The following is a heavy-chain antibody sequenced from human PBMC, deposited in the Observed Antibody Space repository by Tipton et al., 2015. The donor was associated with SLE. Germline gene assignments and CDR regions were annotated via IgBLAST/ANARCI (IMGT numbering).Heavy chain of an antibody. V-gene: IGHV4-38-2*01. CDR2: VYHTGNT. Sequence: GLVKPSETLSLTCGVSGYSISCGHYWAWIRQPPGGGLEWIGNVYHTGNTYISPSLKSRVTISVDTSKNQFSLKVTSVTATDTAIYYCARRPPAYNWFDSWGQGVLVTAS. J-gene: IGHJ5*01. CDR3: ARRPPAYNWFDS. CDR1: GYSISCGHY.